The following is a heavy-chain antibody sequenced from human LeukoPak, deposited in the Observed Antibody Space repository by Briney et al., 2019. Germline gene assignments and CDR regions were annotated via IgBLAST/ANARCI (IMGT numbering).Heavy chain of an antibody. J-gene: IGHJ4*02. CDR3: AKAAYDSSGSWYYFDY. V-gene: IGHV3-30*02. CDR2: IHYDGRNQ. CDR1: GFTFSSYS. Sequence: PGGSLRLSCAASGFTFSSYSMNWVRQAPGKGLEWVTFIHYDGRNQYYADSVEGRFTISRDNSKNTLYLQMNSLRPEDTAVYYCAKAAYDSSGSWYYFDYWGQGTLVTVSS. D-gene: IGHD3-22*01.